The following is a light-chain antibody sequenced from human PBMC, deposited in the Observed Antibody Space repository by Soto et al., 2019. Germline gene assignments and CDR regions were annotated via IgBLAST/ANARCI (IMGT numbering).Light chain of an antibody. J-gene: IGKJ1*01. CDR2: DAS. CDR3: QHRSNSPPTWT. CDR1: QSIGTY. V-gene: IGKV3-11*01. Sequence: EILLTQSPATLSLSPGDRATLSCRASQSIGTYLAWYQQKPGQAPGLLIYDASNRATGIPARFSGSGSGTDFTLTISSLEPEDFAVYFCQHRSNSPPTWTFGQGTKVEIK.